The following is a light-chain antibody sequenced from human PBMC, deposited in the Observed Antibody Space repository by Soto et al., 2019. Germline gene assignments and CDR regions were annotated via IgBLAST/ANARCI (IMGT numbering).Light chain of an antibody. Sequence: EIVMTQSPATLSVSPGERATLSCRASQSVSSNFAWYQQKPGQAPRLLIFGASTRATGIPARFSGSGSGTEFTLTISSLQSEDFAVYYCQHYNNWPPWTFGQGTKVDIK. CDR1: QSVSSN. V-gene: IGKV3-15*01. J-gene: IGKJ1*01. CDR3: QHYNNWPPWT. CDR2: GAS.